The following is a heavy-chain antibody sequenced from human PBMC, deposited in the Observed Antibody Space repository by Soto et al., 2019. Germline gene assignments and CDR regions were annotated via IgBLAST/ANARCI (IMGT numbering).Heavy chain of an antibody. CDR3: ARTTPFVAVAGTGVVADMHAFDI. D-gene: IGHD6-19*01. Sequence: VASVKVSCKASGYTFTSYDINWVRQATGQGLEWMGWMNPNSGNTGHAQKFQGRVTMTRNTSISTAYMELSSLRSEDTAVYYCARTTPFVAVAGTGVVADMHAFDIWGQGTMVTVSS. CDR2: MNPNSGNT. J-gene: IGHJ3*02. V-gene: IGHV1-8*01. CDR1: GYTFTSYD.